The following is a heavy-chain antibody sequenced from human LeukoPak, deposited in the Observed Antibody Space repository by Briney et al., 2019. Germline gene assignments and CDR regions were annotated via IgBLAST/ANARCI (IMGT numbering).Heavy chain of an antibody. CDR1: AFMFSKYD. CDR2: IASHAGDA. J-gene: IGHJ4*02. CDR3: ARDRLNRADCGTDCYSAVFDY. Sequence: GGSLRLSCAISAFMFSKYDMNWVRQTPGKGLEWVAVIASHAGDAHYSDSVKGRFTISRDNSKNTLYLQMNNLGVEDTAVYHCARDRLNRADCGTDCYSAVFDYWGQGALVTVSS. V-gene: IGHV3-30*03. D-gene: IGHD2-21*02.